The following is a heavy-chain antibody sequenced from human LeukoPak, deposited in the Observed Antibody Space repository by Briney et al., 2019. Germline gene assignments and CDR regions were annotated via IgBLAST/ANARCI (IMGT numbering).Heavy chain of an antibody. CDR1: GFTFSDYW. CDR3: ARDGGIIRFGGQDV. Sequence: GGSLRLSCAASGFTFSDYWLSWVRQAPGKGLEWVASMNRDGSEKNYVDSMKGRITISRDNAKNSLYLQMNSLRVEDTAVYYCARDGGIIRFGGQDVWGQGTTVTVS. V-gene: IGHV3-7*01. J-gene: IGHJ6*02. CDR2: MNRDGSEK. D-gene: IGHD3-16*01.